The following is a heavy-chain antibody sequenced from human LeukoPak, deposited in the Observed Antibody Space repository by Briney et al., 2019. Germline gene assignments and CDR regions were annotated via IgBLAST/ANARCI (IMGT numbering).Heavy chain of an antibody. V-gene: IGHV5-51*01. Sequence: GESLKISCKGSGYSFSSYWIGWVRQMPGKGLVRMGIIDPGDSDTGYSPSFQGQVTRSGNNSISTAYLQWTSMKASDTAMYYCARTRDGYLSDVFDIWGQGTRVTVSS. D-gene: IGHD5-24*01. CDR2: IDPGDSDT. CDR1: GYSFSSYW. CDR3: ARTRDGYLSDVFDI. J-gene: IGHJ3*02.